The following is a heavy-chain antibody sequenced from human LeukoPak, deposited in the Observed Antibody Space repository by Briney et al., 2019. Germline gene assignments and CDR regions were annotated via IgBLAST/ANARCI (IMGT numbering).Heavy chain of an antibody. D-gene: IGHD3-22*01. V-gene: IGHV2-5*01. CDR2: IYWNDDK. J-gene: IGHJ5*02. Sequence: ESGPTLVNPTQTLTLTCTFSGFTLSTSGVGVGWIRQPPGKALEWLALIYWNDDKRYIPSLKSRLTITKDTSKNQVVLTMTNLDPVDTATYYCAHRPPQSRDSSGYYRHWFDPWGQGTLVTVSS. CDR3: AHRPPQSRDSSGYYRHWFDP. CDR1: GFTLSTSGVG.